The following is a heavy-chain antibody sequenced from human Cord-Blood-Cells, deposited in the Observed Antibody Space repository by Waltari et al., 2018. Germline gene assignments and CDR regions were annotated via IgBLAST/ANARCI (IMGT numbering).Heavy chain of an antibody. CDR2: IIPIFGTA. J-gene: IGHJ3*02. CDR1: GGTFSSYD. CDR3: VGATDAFDI. Sequence: QVQLVQSGAEVKKPGSSVKVSCKASGGTFSSYDISWVRQAPGQGLEGMGGIIPIFGTANYAQKFQGRVTITADKSTSTAHMELSSLRSEDTAVYYCVGATDAFDIWGQGTMVTVSS. V-gene: IGHV1-69*06.